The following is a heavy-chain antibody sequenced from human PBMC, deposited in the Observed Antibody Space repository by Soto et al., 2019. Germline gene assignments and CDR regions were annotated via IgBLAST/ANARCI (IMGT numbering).Heavy chain of an antibody. Sequence: GGSLRLSCAASGFTFSDYAMNWVRRAPGKGREWVSTISDSGGSTYYADSVRGRFTISRDNPKNTLYLQVNSLRPDDTAVYYCAKGGAFYYDLNWFDPWGQGTPVTVSS. CDR3: AKGGAFYYDLNWFDP. D-gene: IGHD3-22*01. CDR1: GFTFSDYA. CDR2: ISDSGGST. J-gene: IGHJ5*02. V-gene: IGHV3-23*01.